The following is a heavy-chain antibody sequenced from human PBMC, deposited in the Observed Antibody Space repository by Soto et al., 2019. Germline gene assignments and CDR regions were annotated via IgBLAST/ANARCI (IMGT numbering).Heavy chain of an antibody. J-gene: IGHJ5*02. CDR3: ARDPGNPGIAAAEFDP. CDR1: GDSVSSNSAA. CDR2: TYYRSKWYN. V-gene: IGHV6-1*01. Sequence: KQSQTLSLTCAISGDSVSSNSAAWNWIRQSPSRGLEWLGRTYYRSKWYNDYAVSVKSRITINPDTSKNQFSLQLNSVTPEDTAVYYCARDPGNPGIAAAEFDPWGQGTLVTVSS. D-gene: IGHD6-13*01.